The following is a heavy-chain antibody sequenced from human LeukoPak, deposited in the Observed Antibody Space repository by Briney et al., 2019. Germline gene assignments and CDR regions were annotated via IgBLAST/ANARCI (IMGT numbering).Heavy chain of an antibody. CDR2: ISYDGSNE. D-gene: IGHD2-21*01. J-gene: IGHJ3*02. Sequence: GGSLRLSCAASGFTFSSYAMHWVRQAPGKGLEWVAVISYDGSNEYYADSVKGRFTISRDNSKNTLYLQMNSLRAEDTAVYYCASGGSIVVVHAFDIWGQGTMVTVSS. V-gene: IGHV3-30-3*01. CDR1: GFTFSSYA. CDR3: ASGGSIVVVHAFDI.